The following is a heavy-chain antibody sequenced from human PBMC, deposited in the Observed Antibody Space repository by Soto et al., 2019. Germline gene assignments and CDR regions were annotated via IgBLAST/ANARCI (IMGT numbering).Heavy chain of an antibody. J-gene: IGHJ5*02. CDR1: GFSLSNARMG. V-gene: IGHV2-26*01. CDR2: IFSNDEK. Sequence: PTLVNPTETLTLTCTVSGFSLSNARMGVSWIRQPPGKALEWLAHIFSNDEKSYSTSLKSRLTITKDTSKSQVVLTMTNMDPVDTATYYCAHSSYSSSSSFWFDPWGQGTLVTVSS. D-gene: IGHD6-6*01. CDR3: AHSSYSSSSSFWFDP.